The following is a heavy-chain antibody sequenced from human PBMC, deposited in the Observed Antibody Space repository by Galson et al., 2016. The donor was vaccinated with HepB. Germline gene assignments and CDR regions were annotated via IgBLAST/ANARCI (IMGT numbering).Heavy chain of an antibody. D-gene: IGHD1-1*01. Sequence: SVKVSCKASGDTFNNFAVAWVRQAPGQGLEWMGGTIPMYGTSNYAQKFQGRLTISADGSTGIVYMDLNSLRSDDTALYFCARANWNQAHYYYMDVWGQGTTVTVSS. CDR3: ARANWNQAHYYYMDV. CDR1: GDTFNNFA. V-gene: IGHV1-69*13. CDR2: TIPMYGTS. J-gene: IGHJ6*03.